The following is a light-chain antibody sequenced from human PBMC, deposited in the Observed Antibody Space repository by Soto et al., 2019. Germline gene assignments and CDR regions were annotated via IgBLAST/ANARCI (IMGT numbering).Light chain of an antibody. Sequence: EIVMTQSPATLSVSPGERVTLSCRASQSVSSNLAWYQQKVGQAPRLLIYGASSRATGIPDRFDGSGSGTDFTLTISRLEPEDFAVYYCQQYGSRPWTFGQGTKVDIK. CDR2: GAS. J-gene: IGKJ1*01. CDR3: QQYGSRPWT. V-gene: IGKV3-20*01. CDR1: QSVSSN.